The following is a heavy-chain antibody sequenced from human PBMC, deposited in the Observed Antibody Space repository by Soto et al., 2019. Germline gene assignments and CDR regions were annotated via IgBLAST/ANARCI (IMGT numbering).Heavy chain of an antibody. Sequence: ASVQVSCQASGYTFPSYDINWVRQATGQGLEWMGWMNPNSGNTGYAQKFQGRVTMTRNTSISTAYMELSSLRSEDTAVYYCARVLRFLEWLPTYYYYMDVWGKGTTVTVSS. CDR1: GYTFPSYD. CDR3: ARVLRFLEWLPTYYYYMDV. CDR2: MNPNSGNT. D-gene: IGHD3-3*01. V-gene: IGHV1-8*01. J-gene: IGHJ6*03.